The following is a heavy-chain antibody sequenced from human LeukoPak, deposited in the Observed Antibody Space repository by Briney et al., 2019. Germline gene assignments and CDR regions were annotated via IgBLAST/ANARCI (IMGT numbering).Heavy chain of an antibody. CDR2: ISSDKNNK. CDR1: GFTFRNYA. D-gene: IGHD5-18*01. V-gene: IGHV3-30-3*01. J-gene: IGHJ4*02. Sequence: PGGSLRLSCAASGFTFRNYAMHWVRQAPGKGLDWVAIISSDKNNKYYADSVKGRFTISRDNSKSTLYLQMSSLRAEDTAVYYCSKDLDTARANWGQGTLVSVSS. CDR3: SKDLDTARAN.